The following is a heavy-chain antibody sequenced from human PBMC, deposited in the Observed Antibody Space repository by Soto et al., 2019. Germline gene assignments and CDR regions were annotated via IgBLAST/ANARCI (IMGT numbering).Heavy chain of an antibody. Sequence: PGESLKISCKGSGYSFTSYWISWVRQMPGKGLEWMGRIDPSDSYTNYSPSFQGHVTISADKSISTAYLQWSSLKASDTAMYYCARQWRYCTNGVCYSLNWFDPWGQGTLVTVSS. CDR2: IDPSDSYT. V-gene: IGHV5-10-1*01. CDR3: ARQWRYCTNGVCYSLNWFDP. D-gene: IGHD2-8*01. J-gene: IGHJ5*02. CDR1: GYSFTSYW.